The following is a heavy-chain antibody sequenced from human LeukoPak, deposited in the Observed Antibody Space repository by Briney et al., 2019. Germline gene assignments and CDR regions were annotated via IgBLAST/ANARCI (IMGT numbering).Heavy chain of an antibody. Sequence: KSSETLSLTCTVSGGSISSSSYYWGWIRQPPGKGLEWIGSIYYSGSTYYNPSLKSRVTISVDTSKNQFSLKLSSVTAADTAVYYCARDGADCGGDCFFSRFYYYYYMDVWGKGTTVTVSS. CDR3: ARDGADCGGDCFFSRFYYYYYMDV. CDR1: GGSISSSSYY. D-gene: IGHD2-21*02. CDR2: IYYSGST. J-gene: IGHJ6*03. V-gene: IGHV4-39*07.